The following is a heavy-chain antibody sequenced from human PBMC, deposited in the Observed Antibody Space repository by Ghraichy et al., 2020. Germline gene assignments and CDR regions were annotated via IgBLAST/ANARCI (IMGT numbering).Heavy chain of an antibody. J-gene: IGHJ4*02. CDR2: INHSGST. Sequence: SETLSLTCAVYGGSFSGYYWSWIRQPPGKGLEWIGEINHSGSTNYNPSLKSRVTISVDTSKNQFSLKLSSVTAADTAVYYCARGSTGYSSSCPQFPYWGQGTLVTVSS. D-gene: IGHD6-13*01. CDR3: ARGSTGYSSSCPQFPY. V-gene: IGHV4-34*01. CDR1: GGSFSGYY.